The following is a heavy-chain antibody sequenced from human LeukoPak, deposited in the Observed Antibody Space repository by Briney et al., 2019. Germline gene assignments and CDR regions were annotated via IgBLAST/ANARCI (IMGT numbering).Heavy chain of an antibody. CDR1: GYSFTSYW. J-gene: IGHJ4*02. D-gene: IGHD2-2*01. CDR2: IYPGDSDT. CDR3: ARPHYCSSTSCSYYFDY. V-gene: IGHV5-51*01. Sequence: GESLKISCKGSGYSFTSYWIGWVRQMPGKGLEWMGFIYPGDSDTRYSPSFQGQVTISADKSISTAYLQWSSLKASDTAMYYCARPHYCSSTSCSYYFDYWGQGTLVTVSS.